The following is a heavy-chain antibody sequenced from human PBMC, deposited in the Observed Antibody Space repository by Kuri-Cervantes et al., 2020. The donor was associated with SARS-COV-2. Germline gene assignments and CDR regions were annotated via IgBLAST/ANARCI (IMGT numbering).Heavy chain of an antibody. Sequence: ETLSLTCAFYGEAFSGYYWTWIRQSPGKGLEWIGEVNHSGSTNYNPSLKSRVTISVDTSKNQFSLKLSSVTAADTAVYYCAREAGGIAARADVFDIWGQGTMVTVSS. CDR2: VNHSGST. J-gene: IGHJ3*02. V-gene: IGHV4-34*01. D-gene: IGHD6-13*01. CDR3: AREAGGIAARADVFDI. CDR1: GEAFSGYY.